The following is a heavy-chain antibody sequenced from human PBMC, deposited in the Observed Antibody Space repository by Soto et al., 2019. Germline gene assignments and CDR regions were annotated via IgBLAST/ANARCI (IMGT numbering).Heavy chain of an antibody. J-gene: IGHJ6*02. V-gene: IGHV3-33*01. CDR3: AREDEGYCSGGSCFQGGHYYYGMDV. Sequence: GGSLRLSCAASGFTFSSYGMHWVRQAPGKGLEWVAVIWYDGSNKYYADSVKGRFTISRDNSKNTLYLQMNSLRAEDTAVYYCAREDEGYCSGGSCFQGGHYYYGMDVWGQGTTVTVSS. CDR1: GFTFSSYG. CDR2: IWYDGSNK. D-gene: IGHD2-15*01.